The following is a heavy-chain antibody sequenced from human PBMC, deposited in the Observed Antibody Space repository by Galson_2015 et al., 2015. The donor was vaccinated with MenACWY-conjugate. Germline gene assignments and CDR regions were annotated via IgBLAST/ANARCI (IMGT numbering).Heavy chain of an antibody. CDR2: IISAFGRT. CDR3: ANNYYDSGRYFDY. D-gene: IGHD3-22*01. J-gene: IGHJ4*02. CDR1: GGTFTTFG. V-gene: IGHV1-69*13. Sequence: SVKASCKASGGTFTTFGISWVRQAPGQGLEWMGAIISAFGRTNHAQKFQGRVTISADASTNIFYMELSSLRSEDTAMYYRANNYYDSGRYFDYWGQGTLVTVSS.